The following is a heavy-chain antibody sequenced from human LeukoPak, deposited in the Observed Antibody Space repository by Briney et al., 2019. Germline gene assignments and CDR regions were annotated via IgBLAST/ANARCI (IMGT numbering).Heavy chain of an antibody. CDR3: ARANYYDSSGYHY. CDR1: GGSISNTNW. D-gene: IGHD3-22*01. V-gene: IGHV4-4*02. Sequence: PSETLSLTCVVSGGSISNTNWWSWVRQPPGKGLEWIGEIYHSGSTNYNPSLKSRVTISIDKSKHQFSLNLSSVTAADTAVYYCARANYYDSSGYHYWGQGTLVTVSS. CDR2: IYHSGST. J-gene: IGHJ4*02.